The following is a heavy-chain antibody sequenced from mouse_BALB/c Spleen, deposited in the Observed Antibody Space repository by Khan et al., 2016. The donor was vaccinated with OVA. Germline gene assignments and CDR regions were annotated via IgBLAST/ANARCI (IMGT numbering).Heavy chain of an antibody. V-gene: IGHV5-9-3*01. CDR2: ISSGGSYT. CDR1: GFTFSSYA. Sequence: EVELVESGGGLVKPGGSLTLSCAASGFTFSSYALSWVRQTPEKRLEWVATISSGGSYTYYPASVKGRFTISRDTARNTLYLQMSSLRSEDTAMYYCARTPGYYGSNYFDYWGQGSTLTVSS. CDR3: ARTPGYYGSNYFDY. J-gene: IGHJ2*01. D-gene: IGHD1-1*01.